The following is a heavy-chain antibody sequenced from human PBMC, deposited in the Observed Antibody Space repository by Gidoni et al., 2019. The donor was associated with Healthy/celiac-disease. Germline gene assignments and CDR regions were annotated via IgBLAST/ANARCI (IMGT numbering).Heavy chain of an antibody. D-gene: IGHD3-22*01. Sequence: QVQLQESGPGLVKPSETLSLTCTVSGGSISSSYWSWIRQPPGKGLEWIGYIYYSGSTNYNPSLKSRVTISVDTSKNQFSLKLSSVTAADTAVYYCARDYYDSSGYSPSYWYFDLWGRGTLVTVSS. V-gene: IGHV4-59*01. CDR2: IYYSGST. CDR1: GGSISSSY. CDR3: ARDYYDSSGYSPSYWYFDL. J-gene: IGHJ2*01.